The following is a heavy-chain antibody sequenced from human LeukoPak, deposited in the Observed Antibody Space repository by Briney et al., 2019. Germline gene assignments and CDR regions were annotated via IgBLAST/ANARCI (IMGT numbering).Heavy chain of an antibody. CDR2: MNPNSGNT. CDR3: ARDAYYYYGSGSYPLYYYYMDV. CDR1: GYTFTSYD. D-gene: IGHD3-10*01. Sequence: ASVKVSCKASGYTFTSYDINWVRQATGQGLEWMGWMNPNSGNTGYAQKFQGRVTMTRNTSISTAYMELSSLRSEDTAVYYCARDAYYYYGSGSYPLYYYYMDVWGKGTTVTISS. V-gene: IGHV1-8*01. J-gene: IGHJ6*03.